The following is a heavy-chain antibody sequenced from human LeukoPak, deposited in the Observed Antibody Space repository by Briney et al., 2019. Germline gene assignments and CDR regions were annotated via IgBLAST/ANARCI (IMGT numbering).Heavy chain of an antibody. J-gene: IGHJ2*01. V-gene: IGHV5-51*01. CDR3: ARRLRAAAGSWYFDL. Sequence: KGGESLKISCKGSGYSFTSYWIGWVRQMPGKGLEWMGIIYPGDSDTRYSPSFQGQVTISADKSISTAYLQWSSLKASDTAMYYCARRLRAAAGSWYFDLWGRGTLVTVSS. D-gene: IGHD6-13*01. CDR2: IYPGDSDT. CDR1: GYSFTSYW.